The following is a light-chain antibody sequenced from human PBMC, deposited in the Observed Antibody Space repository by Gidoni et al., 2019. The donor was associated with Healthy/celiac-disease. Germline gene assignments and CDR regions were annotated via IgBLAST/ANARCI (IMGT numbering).Light chain of an antibody. CDR1: QSVLYSSNNKNY. Sequence: DLVMTQSPDLLAVSLGETATINCKSSQSVLYSSNNKNYLAWYQQKPGQPPKLLIYWASTRESGVPDRFSGSGSGTDFTLTISSLQAEDVAVYYCQQYYSTPPAFGQGTKVEIK. J-gene: IGKJ1*01. CDR3: QQYYSTPPA. CDR2: WAS. V-gene: IGKV4-1*01.